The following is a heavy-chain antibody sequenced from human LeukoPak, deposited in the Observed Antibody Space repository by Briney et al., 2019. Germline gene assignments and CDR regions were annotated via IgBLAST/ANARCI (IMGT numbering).Heavy chain of an antibody. D-gene: IGHD3-22*01. CDR1: GGSFSGYY. J-gene: IGHJ4*02. CDR3: ARDGIPPMYYYDSSGYYGYYFDY. CDR2: INHSGST. V-gene: IGHV4-34*01. Sequence: PSETLSLTCAVYGGSFSGYYWSWIRQPPGKGLEWIGEINHSGSTNYNPSLKSRVTISVDTSKNQFSLKLSSVTAADTAVYYCARDGIPPMYYYDSSGYYGYYFDYWGQGTLVTVSS.